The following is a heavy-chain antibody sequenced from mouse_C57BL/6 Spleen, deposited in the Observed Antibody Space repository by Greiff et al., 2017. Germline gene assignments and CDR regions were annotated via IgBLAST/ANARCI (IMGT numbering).Heavy chain of an antibody. CDR3: ARRDYDYDGGAY. J-gene: IGHJ3*01. V-gene: IGHV1-50*01. Sequence: QVQLQQPGAELVKPGASVKLSCKASGYTFTSYWMQWVKQRPGQGLEWIGEIDPSDSYTNYNQKFKGKATLTVDTSSSTAYMQLSSLTFEDSAVXYCARRDYDYDGGAYWGQGTLVTVSA. CDR1: GYTFTSYW. D-gene: IGHD2-4*01. CDR2: IDPSDSYT.